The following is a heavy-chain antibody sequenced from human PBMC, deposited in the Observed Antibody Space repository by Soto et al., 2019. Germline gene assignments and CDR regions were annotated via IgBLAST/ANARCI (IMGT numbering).Heavy chain of an antibody. CDR2: IYYSGST. V-gene: IGHV4-31*03. J-gene: IGHJ4*02. D-gene: IGHD3-10*01. CDR3: ARGVTMVRGVIHTPYFDY. CDR1: GGSISSGGYY. Sequence: QVQLQESGPGLVKPSQTLSLTCTVSGGSISSGGYYWSWIRHHPGKGLEWMGYIYYSGSTYYNPTRESRVTISVDTSKNQFSRKLSSVTAADTAVYYCARGVTMVRGVIHTPYFDYWGQGTLVTVSS.